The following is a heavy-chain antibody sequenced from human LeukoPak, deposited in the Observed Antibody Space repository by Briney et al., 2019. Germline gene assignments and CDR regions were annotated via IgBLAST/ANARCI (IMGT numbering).Heavy chain of an antibody. D-gene: IGHD1-7*01. V-gene: IGHV1-2*06. CDR2: INPNSGGT. CDR3: ARAITPLVLELADY. Sequence: ASVKVSCKASGYTFTGYYMHWVRQAPGQGLEWMGRINPNSGGTNYAQKFQGRVTMTRDTSISTAHMELSRLRSDDTAVYYCARAITPLVLELADYWGQGTLVTVSS. J-gene: IGHJ4*02. CDR1: GYTFTGYY.